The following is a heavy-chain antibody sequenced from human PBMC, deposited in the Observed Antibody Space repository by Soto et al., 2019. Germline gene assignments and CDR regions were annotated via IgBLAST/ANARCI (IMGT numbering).Heavy chain of an antibody. CDR1: GCSIGSGAYY. CDR2: VYYSGST. CDR3: ARTRHSFDD. Sequence: TLSLTCTVSGCSIGSGAYYWSWIRQHPGTGLEGFGYVYYSGSTYYNPSPKRRGTISVDNDKNQFSLMLRSVPVADATVDYCARTRHSFDDWGQGTPVTVSS. D-gene: IGHD2-21*01. V-gene: IGHV4-31*03. J-gene: IGHJ4*02.